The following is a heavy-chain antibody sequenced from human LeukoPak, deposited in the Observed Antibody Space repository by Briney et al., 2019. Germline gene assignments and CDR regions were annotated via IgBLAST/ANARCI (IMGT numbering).Heavy chain of an antibody. CDR1: GYTFTGYY. V-gene: IGHV1-2*02. CDR2: INPNSGGT. Sequence: ASVKVSCKASGYTFTGYYMHWVRQAPGQGLEWMGWINPNSGGTNYAQKFQGRVTMTRDTSTSTFYMELSSLKSEDTAVYYCARQFAASGYFPFDYWGQGTLVTVSS. D-gene: IGHD6-13*01. CDR3: ARQFAASGYFPFDY. J-gene: IGHJ4*02.